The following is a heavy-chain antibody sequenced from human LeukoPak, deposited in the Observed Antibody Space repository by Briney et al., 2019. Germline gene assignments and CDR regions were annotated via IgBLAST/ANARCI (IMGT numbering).Heavy chain of an antibody. V-gene: IGHV3-72*01. CDR1: GFTFSDCY. D-gene: IGHD6-13*01. Sequence: PGGSLRLSCAAPGFTFSDCYMDWVRQAPGKGLEWVGRIRNKANSYTTEYAASVKGRFTISRDDSKNSLYLQMNSLKTEDTAVYYCARDLAAGRDYWGQGTLVTVSS. CDR3: ARDLAAGRDY. CDR2: IRNKANSYTT. J-gene: IGHJ4*02.